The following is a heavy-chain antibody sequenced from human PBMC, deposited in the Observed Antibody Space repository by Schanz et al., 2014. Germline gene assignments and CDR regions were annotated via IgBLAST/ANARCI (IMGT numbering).Heavy chain of an antibody. D-gene: IGHD5-18*01. CDR2: IYYSGST. Sequence: QLQVQESGPGLVKPSETLSLSCSFSGGSFSSSSYYWSWIRQPPGKGLEWIGHIYYSGSTNYNPSLKSRVTISADTSKNQLSLKLTSVTAADTAVYYCASKARYTYGYDYWGQGTLVTVSS. J-gene: IGHJ4*02. CDR3: ASKARYTYGYDY. CDR1: GGSFSSSSYY. V-gene: IGHV4-61*01.